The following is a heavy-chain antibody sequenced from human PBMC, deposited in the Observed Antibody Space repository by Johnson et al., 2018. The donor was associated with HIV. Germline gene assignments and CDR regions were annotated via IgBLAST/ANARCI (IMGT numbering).Heavy chain of an antibody. V-gene: IGHV3-11*04. CDR1: GFTFSDYY. CDR3: AREGGATIFGVTDAFDI. CDR2: MGGSDTPI. J-gene: IGHJ3*02. Sequence: QMLLVESGGGLVKPGGSLRLSCAASGFTFSDYYMSWIRQAPGKGLEWVSSMGGSDTPIYYADSVKGRFTISRDNAKNLIYLQMNSLRADDTAVYYGAREGGATIFGVTDAFDIGGQGTMVSVS. D-gene: IGHD3-3*01.